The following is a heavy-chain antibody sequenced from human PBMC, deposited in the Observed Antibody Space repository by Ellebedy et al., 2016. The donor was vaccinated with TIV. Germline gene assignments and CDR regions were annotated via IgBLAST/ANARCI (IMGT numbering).Heavy chain of an antibody. CDR2: INPNSGGT. CDR1: GYTFIDYY. J-gene: IGHJ6*02. D-gene: IGHD3-22*01. Sequence: AASVKVSCKASGYTFIDYYIHWVRQAPGQGLEWMGWINPNSGGTIYAQRFQGRVTMARDMSINTAYMELSSLTSDDTAVYYCARDRPNYYDSGGYYYYYYFGMDVWGQGTTVTVSS. V-gene: IGHV1-2*02. CDR3: ARDRPNYYDSGGYYYYYYFGMDV.